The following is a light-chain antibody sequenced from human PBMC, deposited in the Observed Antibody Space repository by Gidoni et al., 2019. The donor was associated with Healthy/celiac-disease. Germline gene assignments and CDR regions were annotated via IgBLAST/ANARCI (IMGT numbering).Light chain of an antibody. J-gene: IGLJ2*01. V-gene: IGLV2-14*01. CDR3: SSYTSSSTVV. CDR2: DVS. CDR1: SSDVVGYNY. Sequence: QSARTQPASESGSPGQSTTIPCTGTSSDVVGYNYVSWYQQHPGKAPKLMIYDVSNRPSGVSNRYSGSMSGNTASLTISGLQAEDEADYYCSSYTSSSTVVFGGGTKLTVL.